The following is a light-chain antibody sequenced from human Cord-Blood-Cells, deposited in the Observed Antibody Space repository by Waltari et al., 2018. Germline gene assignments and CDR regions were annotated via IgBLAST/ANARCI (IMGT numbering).Light chain of an antibody. CDR1: QGISSY. J-gene: IGKJ1*01. Sequence: AIRMTQSQSSPSASTGDRVTITCRASQGISSYLAWYQQKPGKAPKLLIYAASTLQSGVPSRFSGSGSGTDFTLTISCLQSEDFATYYCQQYYSYPWTFGQGTKVEIK. CDR3: QQYYSYPWT. CDR2: AAS. V-gene: IGKV1-8*01.